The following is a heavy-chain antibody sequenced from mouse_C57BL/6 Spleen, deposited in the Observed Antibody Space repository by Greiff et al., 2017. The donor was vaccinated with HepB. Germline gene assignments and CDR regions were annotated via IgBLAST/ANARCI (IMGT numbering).Heavy chain of an antibody. CDR2: ISSGSSTI. D-gene: IGHD1-1*01. CDR1: GFTFSDYG. CDR3: ARTTTVVAHYFDY. V-gene: IGHV5-17*01. J-gene: IGHJ2*01. Sequence: EVQLVESGGGLVKPGGSLKLSCAASGFTFSDYGMHWVRQAPEKGLEWVAYISSGSSTIYYADTVKGRFTISRDNAKNTLFLQMTSLRSEDTAMYYCARTTTVVAHYFDYWGQGTTLTVSS.